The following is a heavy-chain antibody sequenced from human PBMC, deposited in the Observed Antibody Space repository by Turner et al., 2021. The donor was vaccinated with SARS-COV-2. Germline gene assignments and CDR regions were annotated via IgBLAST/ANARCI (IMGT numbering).Heavy chain of an antibody. Sequence: EVQLVESGGGLVQPGGSLRLSCAASGFTFSSYWMHWVRQAPGKGLVWVSRINGDGSSTSYADSVKGRFTISRDNAKNTLYLQMNSLRAEDTAVYYCARVGIAAAGPTFYYYYYGMDVWGQGTTVTVSS. V-gene: IGHV3-74*01. CDR3: ARVGIAAAGPTFYYYYYGMDV. CDR2: INGDGSST. J-gene: IGHJ6*02. D-gene: IGHD6-13*01. CDR1: GFTFSSYW.